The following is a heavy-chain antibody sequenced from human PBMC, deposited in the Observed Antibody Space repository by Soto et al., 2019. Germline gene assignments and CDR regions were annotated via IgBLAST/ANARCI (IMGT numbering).Heavy chain of an antibody. CDR1: GFSLSTSGVG. V-gene: IGHV2-5*02. CDR2: IYWDDDK. J-gene: IGHJ4*02. D-gene: IGHD1-1*01. Sequence: QITLKESGPTRVKPTQTLTLTCTFSGFSLSTSGVGVGWIRQPPGKALERLALIYWDDDKRYSPSLKSRLTITKDTSKTQVVLTMTNMDPVDTAPYYCAHRAGLQGNWNGGYFDFWGQGALVTVSS. CDR3: AHRAGLQGNWNGGYFDF.